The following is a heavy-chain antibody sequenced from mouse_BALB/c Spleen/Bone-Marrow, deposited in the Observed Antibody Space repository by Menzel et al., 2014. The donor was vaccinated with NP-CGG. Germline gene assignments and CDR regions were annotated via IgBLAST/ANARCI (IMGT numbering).Heavy chain of an antibody. CDR3: ASGGNWTRNYFDY. Sequence: EVKLVESGGGLVQPGGSRKLSCAASGFTFSSFGMHWVRQAPEKGLEWVAYISSVSSTIYYGDTVKGRFTISRDNPKNTLFLQMTSLRSEDTAIYYCASGGNWTRNYFDYWGQGTTLTVSS. J-gene: IGHJ2*01. V-gene: IGHV5-17*02. CDR2: ISSVSSTI. D-gene: IGHD4-1*01. CDR1: GFTFSSFG.